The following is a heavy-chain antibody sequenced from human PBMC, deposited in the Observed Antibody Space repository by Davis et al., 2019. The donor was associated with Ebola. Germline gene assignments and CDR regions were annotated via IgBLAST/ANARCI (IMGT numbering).Heavy chain of an antibody. CDR2: IKEDGSEK. V-gene: IGHV3-7*03. J-gene: IGHJ6*02. CDR1: GFTFRSYW. CDR3: ARGSRNMDV. Sequence: GESLKISYAASGFTFRSYWMSWVRQAPGKGLEWVAKIKEDGSEKLEVDSVKGRFTISRDNAKDSLYLQMNSLRAEDTAVYYCARGSRNMDVWGQGTTVTVSS.